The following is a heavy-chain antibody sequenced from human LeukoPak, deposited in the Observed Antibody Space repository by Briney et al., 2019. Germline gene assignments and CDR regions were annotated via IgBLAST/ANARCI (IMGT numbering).Heavy chain of an antibody. Sequence: QPGGSLRLSCAASGFTFSSYWMRWVRQAPGKGLVWVSRINSDGSSTSYADSVKGRFTISRDNAKNTLYLQMNSLRAEDTAVYYCARGYYDFWSGYYDYGMDVWGQGTTVTVSS. J-gene: IGHJ6*02. D-gene: IGHD3-3*01. CDR1: GFTFSSYW. V-gene: IGHV3-74*01. CDR3: ARGYYDFWSGYYDYGMDV. CDR2: INSDGSST.